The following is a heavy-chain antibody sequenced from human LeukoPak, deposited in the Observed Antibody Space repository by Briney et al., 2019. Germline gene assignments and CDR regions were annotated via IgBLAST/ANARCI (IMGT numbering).Heavy chain of an antibody. CDR1: GFTFNSYW. Sequence: PGGSLRLSCAASGFTFNSYWMHWVRQAPGKGLVCVSRINSDGSSTTYADSVKGRFTISRDNAKNTLYLQMNSLGAEDTAVYYCARGRWELLGPGDYWGQGTLVAVSS. CDR3: ARGRWELLGPGDY. J-gene: IGHJ4*02. D-gene: IGHD1-26*01. V-gene: IGHV3-74*01. CDR2: INSDGSST.